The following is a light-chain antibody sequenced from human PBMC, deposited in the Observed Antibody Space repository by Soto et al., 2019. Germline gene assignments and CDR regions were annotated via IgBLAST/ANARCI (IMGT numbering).Light chain of an antibody. Sequence: DIQMTQSPSTLSASVGDRVTITCRASQSISSWLAWYQQKPGKAPKLLIYKASSLESGVPSRFSGSGSGTEFTLTISSLQPDDFATYYCQLLHTFGQGTKLEIK. CDR3: QLLHT. CDR1: QSISSW. J-gene: IGKJ2*01. V-gene: IGKV1-5*03. CDR2: KAS.